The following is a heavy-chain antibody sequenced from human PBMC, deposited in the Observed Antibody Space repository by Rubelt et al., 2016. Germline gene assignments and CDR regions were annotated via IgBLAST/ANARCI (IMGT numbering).Heavy chain of an antibody. J-gene: IGHJ4*02. CDR2: ISAYNGNT. D-gene: IGHD2/OR15-2a*01. Sequence: EWMGWISAYNGNTNYAQKLQGRVTMTTDTSTSTAYMELRSLRSDDTAVYYCARGKLLLYFDYWGQGTLVTVSS. V-gene: IGHV1-18*01. CDR3: ARGKLLLYFDY.